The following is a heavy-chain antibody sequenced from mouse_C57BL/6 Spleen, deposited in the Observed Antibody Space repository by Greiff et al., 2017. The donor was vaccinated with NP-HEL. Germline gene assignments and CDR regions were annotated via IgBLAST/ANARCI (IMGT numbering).Heavy chain of an antibody. J-gene: IGHJ4*01. CDR1: GFSFNTYA. CDR2: IRSKSNNYAT. Sequence: EVQRVESGGGLVQPKGSLKLSCAASGFSFNTYAMNWVRQAPGKGLEWVARIRSKSNNYATYYADSVKDRFTISRDDSESMLYLQMNNLKTEDTAKYYCVRHVHSNYDAMGYWGQGTSVTVSS. V-gene: IGHV10-1*01. D-gene: IGHD2-5*01. CDR3: VRHVHSNYDAMGY.